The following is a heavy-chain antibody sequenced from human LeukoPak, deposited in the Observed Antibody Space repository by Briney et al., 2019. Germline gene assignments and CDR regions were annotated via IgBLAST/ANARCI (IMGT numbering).Heavy chain of an antibody. Sequence: SETLSLTCTVSGGSISSYYWSWIRQPPGKGLERIGYIYYSGSTNYNPSLKSRVTISVDTSKNQFSLKLSSVTAADTAVYYCARGIVVVPAARFNYYYYYMDVWGKGTTVTVSS. D-gene: IGHD2-2*01. CDR3: ARGIVVVPAARFNYYYYYMDV. J-gene: IGHJ6*03. V-gene: IGHV4-59*08. CDR1: GGSISSYY. CDR2: IYYSGST.